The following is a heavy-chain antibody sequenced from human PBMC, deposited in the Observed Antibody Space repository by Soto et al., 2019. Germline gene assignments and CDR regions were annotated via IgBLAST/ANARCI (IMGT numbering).Heavy chain of an antibody. CDR3: ARAGYSSSWYDFY. CDR2: ISYDGSNK. J-gene: IGHJ4*02. V-gene: IGHV3-30-3*01. D-gene: IGHD6-13*01. CDR1: GFTFSSYA. Sequence: QVQLVESGGGVVQPGRSLRLSCAASGFTFSSYAMHWVRQAPGKGLEWVAVISYDGSNKYYADSVKGRFTISRDNSKNTLYLQMNSLRAEDTAVYYCARAGYSSSWYDFYWGQGTLVTVSS.